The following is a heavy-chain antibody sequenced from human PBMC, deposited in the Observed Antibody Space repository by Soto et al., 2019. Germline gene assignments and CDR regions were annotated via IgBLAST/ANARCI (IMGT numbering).Heavy chain of an antibody. V-gene: IGHV3-23*01. CDR3: VEGGGTGAVAAGAPFDS. D-gene: IGHD6-13*01. J-gene: IGHJ4*02. CDR2: VNDGGDFT. Sequence: DVQLLESGGGMVQPGGYLRLSCPASELTFSAYAMTWVRQAPGKGLEWVATVNDGGDFTYYDDSVKGRFTISRDNSKNTLFRQMSSLRAEDTAVYDWVEGGGTGAVAAGAPFDSWGQGTLVTVSS. CDR1: ELTFSAYA.